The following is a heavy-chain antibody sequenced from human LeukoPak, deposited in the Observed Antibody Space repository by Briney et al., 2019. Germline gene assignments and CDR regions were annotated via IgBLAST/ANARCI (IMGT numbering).Heavy chain of an antibody. CDR1: GCSISSYY. Sequence: PSETLSLTCTVSGCSISSYYWSWIRQPPGKGLEWIGYIYYSGSTNYNPSLKSRVTISVDTSKNQFSLKLSSVTAADTAVYYCARARIAAQNYYYYGMDVWGQGTTVTVSS. D-gene: IGHD6-6*01. J-gene: IGHJ6*02. CDR3: ARARIAAQNYYYYGMDV. V-gene: IGHV4-59*01. CDR2: IYYSGST.